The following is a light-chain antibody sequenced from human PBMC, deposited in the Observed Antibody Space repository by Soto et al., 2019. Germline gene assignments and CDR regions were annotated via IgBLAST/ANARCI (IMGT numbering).Light chain of an antibody. Sequence: DIQMTQSPSTLSASVGDRVTITCRASQSISSWLAWYQQKPGKAPKLLIYDASSLESGVPSRFSGSGSGTEFTLTISSLHSEDFAVYYCQQYINWPAYSFGPGTKLEMK. CDR1: QSISSW. CDR2: DAS. V-gene: IGKV1-5*01. CDR3: QQYINWPAYS. J-gene: IGKJ2*01.